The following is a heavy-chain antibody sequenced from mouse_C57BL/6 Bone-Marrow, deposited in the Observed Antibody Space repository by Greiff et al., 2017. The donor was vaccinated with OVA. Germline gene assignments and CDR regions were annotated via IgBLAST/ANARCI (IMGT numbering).Heavy chain of an antibody. CDR1: GFTFTNYY. Sequence: EVHLVESGGGLVQPGDSLSLSCAASGFTFTNYYMSWVRQPPGKALEWLAFIRNKPNGSTTEYSASVKGRFTISRDNSQSILYLQMNALRAEDSATYYCARYKEGVAVDYFDDWGQGTALTVSS. D-gene: IGHD1-1*01. CDR3: ARYKEGVAVDYFDD. J-gene: IGHJ2*01. CDR2: IRNKPNGSTT. V-gene: IGHV7-3*01.